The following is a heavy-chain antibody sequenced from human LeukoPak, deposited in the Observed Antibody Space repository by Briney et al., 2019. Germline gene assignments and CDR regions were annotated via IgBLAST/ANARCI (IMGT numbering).Heavy chain of an antibody. V-gene: IGHV1-18*01. D-gene: IGHD1-26*01. CDR2: ISGYNGNT. CDR3: AFSSYYLQGNYYYMDV. Sequence: GASVKVSCKASGYSFTGYAMNWVRQAPGQGLEWMGWISGYNGNTNYAQNLQGRVTMTTDTSTSTVYMELRSLRSDDTAVYYCAFSSYYLQGNYYYMDVWGKGTTVTVSS. J-gene: IGHJ6*03. CDR1: GYSFTGYA.